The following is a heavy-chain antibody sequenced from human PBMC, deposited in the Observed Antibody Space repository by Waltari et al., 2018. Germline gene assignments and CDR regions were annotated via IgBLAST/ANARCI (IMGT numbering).Heavy chain of an antibody. V-gene: IGHV1-2*02. CDR2: INPNIVGK. Sequence: QVQLVQSGAEVKEPGASVKISCKASGYTFTGYYMHWVRQAPGQGLEWIGVINPNIVGKNYAQKFQGRATMTRDTSISTAYMELSRLTSDDTAVYYCARRLTTDYNWFDPWGQGTLVTVSS. D-gene: IGHD4-4*01. CDR3: ARRLTTDYNWFDP. CDR1: GYTFTGYY. J-gene: IGHJ5*02.